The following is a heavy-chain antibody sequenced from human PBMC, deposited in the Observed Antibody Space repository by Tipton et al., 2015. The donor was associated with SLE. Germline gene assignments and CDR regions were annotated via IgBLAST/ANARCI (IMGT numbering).Heavy chain of an antibody. D-gene: IGHD3-16*01. CDR2: IYSGGST. J-gene: IGHJ4*02. Sequence: GSLRLSCAASGFSFSGSYMTWVRQAPGKGLEWVSVIYSGGSTYYADSVKDRFTISRDDSKEMLSLQMTSLKADDTAIYFCSRLGEIRFLFWGQGTPVTVSS. CDR1: GFSFSGSY. V-gene: IGHV3-53*05. CDR3: SRLGEIRFLF.